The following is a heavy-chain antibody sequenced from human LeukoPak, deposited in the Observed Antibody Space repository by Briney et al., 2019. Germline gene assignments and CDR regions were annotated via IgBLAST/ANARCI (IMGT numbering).Heavy chain of an antibody. CDR3: ARLPIAAAGDFQH. CDR1: GGSISSSSYY. Sequence: SETLSLTCTVSGGSISSSSYYWGWIRQPPGKGLEWIGSIYYSGSTYYNPSLKSRVTISVDTSKNQFSLKLSSVTAADTAVYYCARLPIAAAGDFQHWGQGTLVTVSS. V-gene: IGHV4-39*01. D-gene: IGHD6-13*01. J-gene: IGHJ1*01. CDR2: IYYSGST.